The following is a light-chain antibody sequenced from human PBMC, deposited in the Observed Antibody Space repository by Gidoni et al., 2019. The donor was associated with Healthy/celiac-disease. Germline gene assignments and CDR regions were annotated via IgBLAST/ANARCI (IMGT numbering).Light chain of an antibody. V-gene: IGKV1-5*03. CDR1: QSINSW. CDR3: QQYNSYWA. J-gene: IGKJ1*01. CDR2: KAS. Sequence: DIQMTQSPSTLSASVGDRVTITCRASQSINSWLAWYQQQPGKAPKLRIYKASSLESGVPSRFSGSRSGTEFTLTISSLQPDDFATYYCQQYNSYWAFGQGTKVEVK.